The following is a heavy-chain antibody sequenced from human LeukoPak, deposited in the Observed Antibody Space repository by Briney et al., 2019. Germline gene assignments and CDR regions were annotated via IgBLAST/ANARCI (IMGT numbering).Heavy chain of an antibody. J-gene: IGHJ6*03. V-gene: IGHV1-18*01. CDR3: ARSVASRGYYYYMDV. Sequence: ASVKVSCKASGYTFTSYGISWVRQAPGQGLEWMGWISAYNGNTNYAQKLQGRVTMTTDTSTSTAYMELRSLRSDDTAVYYCARSVASRGYYYYMDVWGKGTTVTVSS. CDR2: ISAYNGNT. CDR1: GYTFTSYG. D-gene: IGHD2-21*01.